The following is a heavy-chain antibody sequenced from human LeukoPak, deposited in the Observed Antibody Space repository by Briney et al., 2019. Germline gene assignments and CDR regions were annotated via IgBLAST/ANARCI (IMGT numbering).Heavy chain of an antibody. CDR3: ASGGSSSWYRWFDP. D-gene: IGHD6-13*01. CDR2: ISYSGST. V-gene: IGHV4-39*01. Sequence: PSEILSLTCTVSGGSISSSSYYWGWIRQPPGKGLEWIGDISYSGSTYYNPSLKSRVTISVDTSKNQFSLKLSSVTATDTAVYYCASGGSSSWYRWFDPWGQGTLVTVSS. J-gene: IGHJ5*02. CDR1: GGSISSSSYY.